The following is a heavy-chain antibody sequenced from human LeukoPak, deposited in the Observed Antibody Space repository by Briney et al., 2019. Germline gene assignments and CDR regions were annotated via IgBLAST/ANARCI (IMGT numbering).Heavy chain of an antibody. CDR2: ISSNGGST. Sequence: GGSLRLSCAASGFTFSSYAMHWVRQAPGKGLEYVSAISSNGGSTYYANSVKGRFTISRDNSKNTLYLQMNSLRAEDTAVYYCAKGIVVVVAATLAFDYWGQGTLVTVSS. CDR1: GFTFSSYA. V-gene: IGHV3-64*01. CDR3: AKGIVVVVAATLAFDY. D-gene: IGHD2-15*01. J-gene: IGHJ4*02.